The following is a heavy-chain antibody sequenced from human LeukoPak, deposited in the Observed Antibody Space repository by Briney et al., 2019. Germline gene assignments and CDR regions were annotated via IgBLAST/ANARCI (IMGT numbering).Heavy chain of an antibody. Sequence: GRSLRLSCAASGFTFSSYGMHWVRQAPGKGLEWVAVIWYDGSNKYYADSVKGRFTSSRDNSKNTLYLQMNSLRAEDTAVYYCARDKSIAVAAFDYWGQGTLVTVSS. D-gene: IGHD6-19*01. J-gene: IGHJ4*02. V-gene: IGHV3-33*01. CDR2: IWYDGSNK. CDR1: GFTFSSYG. CDR3: ARDKSIAVAAFDY.